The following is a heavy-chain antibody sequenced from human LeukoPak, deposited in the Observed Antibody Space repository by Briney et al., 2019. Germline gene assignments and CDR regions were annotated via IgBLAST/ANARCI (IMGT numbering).Heavy chain of an antibody. CDR1: GFTFGSYS. Sequence: PGGSLRLSCAASGFTFGSYSMTWVREAPGTGLEWVSSMSSGSRYIYYADSVRGRFTISRDNAKNSLYLLMNSLRAEDTAVYYCARDRPTGASRLFVVQWGQGTLVTVSS. J-gene: IGHJ4*02. D-gene: IGHD3-3*01. CDR2: MSSGSRYI. V-gene: IGHV3-21*01. CDR3: ARDRPTGASRLFVVQ.